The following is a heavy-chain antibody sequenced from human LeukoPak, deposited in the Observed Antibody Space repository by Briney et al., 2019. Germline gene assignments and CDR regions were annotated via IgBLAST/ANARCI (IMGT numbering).Heavy chain of an antibody. CDR2: IYYSGST. J-gene: IGHJ5*02. CDR3: ASLSITMVRGVIGGWFDP. D-gene: IGHD3-10*01. V-gene: IGHV4-59*01. Sequence: TSETLSLTCTVSGGSISSYYWSWIRQPPGKGLEWIGYIYYSGSTNYNPSLKSRVTISVDTSKNQFSLKLSSVTAADTAVYYCASLSITMVRGVIGGWFDPWGQGTLVTVSS. CDR1: GGSISSYY.